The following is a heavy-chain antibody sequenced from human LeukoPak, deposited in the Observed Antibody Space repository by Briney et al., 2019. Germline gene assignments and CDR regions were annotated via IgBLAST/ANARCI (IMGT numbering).Heavy chain of an antibody. Sequence: PGGSLRLSCEASGFTLSTYWMSWVRQAPGKGLEWVAVIPYDGSNKYYADSVKGRFTISRENSKNRLYLQMNSLRAEDTAVYYCARAEGYGGELDSWGQGTLVTVSS. CDR1: GFTLSTYW. CDR2: IPYDGSNK. D-gene: IGHD4-23*01. V-gene: IGHV3-30*13. CDR3: ARAEGYGGELDS. J-gene: IGHJ4*02.